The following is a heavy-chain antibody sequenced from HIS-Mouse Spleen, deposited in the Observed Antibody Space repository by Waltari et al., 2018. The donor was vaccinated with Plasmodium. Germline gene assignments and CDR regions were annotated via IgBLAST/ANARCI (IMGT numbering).Heavy chain of an antibody. CDR2: IYSGGST. J-gene: IGHJ4*02. D-gene: IGHD5-18*01. CDR3: ARLGIPYVDTAMAVGY. CDR1: GFTVGTRY. Sequence: EVQLVESGGGLVQTGGYLRLSCAASGFTVGTRYMSWVRQAPGKGLGWVSVIYSGGSTYYADSVKGRFTISRDNSKNTLYLQMNSLRAEDTAVYYCARLGIPYVDTAMAVGYWGQGTLVTVSS. V-gene: IGHV3-66*01.